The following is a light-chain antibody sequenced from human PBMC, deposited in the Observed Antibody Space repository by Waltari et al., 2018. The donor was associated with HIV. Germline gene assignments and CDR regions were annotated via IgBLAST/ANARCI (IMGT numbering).Light chain of an antibody. J-gene: IGKJ4*01. CDR3: QHRASWPLT. CDR1: QSISNR. V-gene: IGKV3-11*01. Sequence: TVLTQSPGTLSLSPGESATLSCRASQSISNRVAWYQQKPGQAPRLLIYDASNRASAIPARFSGSGSGTDFTLTISGLEPEDFAVYYCQHRASWPLTFGGGTKVEIK. CDR2: DAS.